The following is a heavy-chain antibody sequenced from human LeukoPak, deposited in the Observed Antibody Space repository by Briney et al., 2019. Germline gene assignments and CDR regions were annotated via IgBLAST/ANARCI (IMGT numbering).Heavy chain of an antibody. J-gene: IGHJ4*02. Sequence: QSGGSLRLSCAASEFTFSNFWMSWVRQAPGKGLEWVANINQGGSEKYYVDSVKGRFTISRDNAKNSLYLQMNSLRAEDTAIYYCARITLLLCWNYWGQGTLVTVSS. CDR2: INQGGSEK. CDR1: EFTFSNFW. V-gene: IGHV3-7*01. CDR3: ARITLLLCWNY. D-gene: IGHD3-10*02.